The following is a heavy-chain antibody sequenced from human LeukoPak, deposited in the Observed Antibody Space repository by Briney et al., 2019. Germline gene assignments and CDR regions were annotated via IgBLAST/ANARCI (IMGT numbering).Heavy chain of an antibody. J-gene: IGHJ4*02. CDR2: IYYSGST. CDR3: ARGGVGYSSSWFDY. D-gene: IGHD6-13*01. CDR1: GGSISSYY. V-gene: IGHV4-59*12. Sequence: SETLSLTCTVSGGSISSYYWSWIRQPPGKGLEWIGYIYYSGSTNYNPSLKSRVTISVDTSKNQFSLKLSSVTAADTAVYYCARGGVGYSSSWFDYWGQGTLVTVSS.